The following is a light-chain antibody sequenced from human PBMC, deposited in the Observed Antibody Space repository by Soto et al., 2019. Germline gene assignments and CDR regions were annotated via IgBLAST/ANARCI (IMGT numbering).Light chain of an antibody. CDR1: QSISSY. CDR2: AAS. Sequence: DIQMTQSPSSLSASVGDRVTITCRASQSISSYLNWYQQKPGKAPKLLIYAASSLQSGVPSRFSGSGSGTDFTLTISSLQPEDFATGYCQHSYSTPITFGQGTRLEIK. J-gene: IGKJ5*01. CDR3: QHSYSTPIT. V-gene: IGKV1-39*01.